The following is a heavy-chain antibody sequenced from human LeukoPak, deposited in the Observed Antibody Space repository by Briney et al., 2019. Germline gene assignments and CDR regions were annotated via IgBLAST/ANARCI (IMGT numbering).Heavy chain of an antibody. CDR3: AKVKYYDFWSGYRVPYYFDY. CDR2: ISGSGGST. D-gene: IGHD3-3*01. J-gene: IGHJ4*02. Sequence: GGSLRLSCAASEFTFSSYAMSWVRQAPGKGLEWVSAISGSGGSTYYADSVKGRFTISRDNSKNTLYLQMNSLRAEDTAVYYCAKVKYYDFWSGYRVPYYFDYWGQGTLVTVSS. V-gene: IGHV3-23*01. CDR1: EFTFSSYA.